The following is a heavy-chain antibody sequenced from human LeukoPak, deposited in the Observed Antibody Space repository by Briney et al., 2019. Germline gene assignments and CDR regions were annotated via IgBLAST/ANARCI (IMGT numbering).Heavy chain of an antibody. V-gene: IGHV3-30*18. Sequence: GGSLRLSCAASGFTFSSYGMHWVRQASGKGLEWEAVIAYDGRNKYYADSVKGRFTISRDNSKNTLYVQMNSLRAEDTAVYYCAKDWDIVVVPAGMTTPYFDYWGQGTLVTVSS. D-gene: IGHD2-2*01. CDR3: AKDWDIVVVPAGMTTPYFDY. J-gene: IGHJ4*02. CDR1: GFTFSSYG. CDR2: IAYDGRNK.